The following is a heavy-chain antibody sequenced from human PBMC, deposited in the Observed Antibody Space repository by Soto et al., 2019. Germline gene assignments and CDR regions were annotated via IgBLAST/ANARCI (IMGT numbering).Heavy chain of an antibody. CDR3: ARGLRNYYDRSGLHY. CDR2: ISYTGSTI. D-gene: IGHD3-22*01. Sequence: GGSLRLSCVGSEFTFSNYEMNWVRQAPGKGLEWVSYISYTGSTIYYADSVRGRFTISRDNSKNSLYLQMNSLRAEDTAVYYCARGLRNYYDRSGLHYWGQGTLVTVS. J-gene: IGHJ4*02. CDR1: EFTFSNYE. V-gene: IGHV3-48*03.